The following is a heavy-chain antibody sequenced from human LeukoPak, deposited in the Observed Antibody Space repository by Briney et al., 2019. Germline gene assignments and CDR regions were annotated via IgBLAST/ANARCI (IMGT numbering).Heavy chain of an antibody. Sequence: ASVKVSCKASGYTFTSYGISWVRRAPGQGLEWMGWISAYNGNTNYAQKLQGRVTMTTDTSTSTAYMELRSLRSDDTAVYYCARDQMVRGVSRAYYYYYYMDVWGKGTTVTISS. CDR1: GYTFTSYG. CDR2: ISAYNGNT. D-gene: IGHD3-10*01. CDR3: ARDQMVRGVSRAYYYYYYMDV. J-gene: IGHJ6*03. V-gene: IGHV1-18*01.